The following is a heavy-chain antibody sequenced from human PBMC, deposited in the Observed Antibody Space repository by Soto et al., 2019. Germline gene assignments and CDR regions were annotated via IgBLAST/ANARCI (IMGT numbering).Heavy chain of an antibody. D-gene: IGHD5-18*01. J-gene: IGHJ5*02. CDR2: IYYSGST. CDR1: GGSISSSSYY. CDR3: ARVDTAMVLSGWFDP. Sequence: TLSLTCTVSGGSISSSSYYWGWIRQPPGKGLEWIGSIYYSGSTYYNPSLKSRVTISVDTSKNQFSLKLSSVTAADTAVYYCARVDTAMVLSGWFDPWGQGTLVTVSS. V-gene: IGHV4-39*01.